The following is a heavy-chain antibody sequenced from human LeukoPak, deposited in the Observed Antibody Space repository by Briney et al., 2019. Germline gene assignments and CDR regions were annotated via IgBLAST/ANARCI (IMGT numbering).Heavy chain of an antibody. CDR2: IYYSGRT. D-gene: IGHD2-2*01. CDR1: GGSISSYY. Sequence: PSETLSLTCTVSGGSISSYYWSWIRQPPGKGLEWIGYIYYSGRTNYNPSLKSRVTISVDTSKNQFSLKLRSVTAADTAVYYCARDSGSSTSLWWFDPWGQGILVTVSS. CDR3: ARDSGSSTSLWWFDP. J-gene: IGHJ5*02. V-gene: IGHV4-59*01.